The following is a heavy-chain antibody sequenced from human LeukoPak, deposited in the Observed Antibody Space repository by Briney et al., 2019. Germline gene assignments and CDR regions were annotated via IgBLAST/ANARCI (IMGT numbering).Heavy chain of an antibody. CDR2: IYYSGST. CDR1: GGSISSSSYY. J-gene: IGHJ4*02. CDR3: ARHGTLRSYNF. Sequence: SETLSLTCTVSGGSISSSSYYWGWIRQPPGKGLEWIGSIYYSGSTYYNPSLESRVTISVDTSKNQFSLKLSSVTAADTAVYYCARHGTLRSYNFWGQGTLVTVSS. V-gene: IGHV4-39*01. D-gene: IGHD3-10*01.